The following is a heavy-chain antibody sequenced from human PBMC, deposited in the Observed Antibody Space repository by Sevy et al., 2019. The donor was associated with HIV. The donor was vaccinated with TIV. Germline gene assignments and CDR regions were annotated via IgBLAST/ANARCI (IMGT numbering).Heavy chain of an antibody. Sequence: ASVKFSCKASGYTFTSYGISWVRQAPGQGLEWMGWISAYNGDTNYAQKLQGRVTMTTDTSTSTAYMELTSLRSDDTAVYFCVRGYYDFWSGYYRRDAFDSWGQGTRVTVSS. CDR3: VRGYYDFWSGYYRRDAFDS. CDR1: GYTFTSYG. V-gene: IGHV1-18*01. CDR2: ISAYNGDT. J-gene: IGHJ3*02. D-gene: IGHD3-3*01.